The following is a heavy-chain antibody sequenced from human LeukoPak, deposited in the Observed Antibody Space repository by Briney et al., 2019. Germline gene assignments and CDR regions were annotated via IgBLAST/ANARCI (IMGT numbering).Heavy chain of an antibody. CDR3: VRDRGSSGYFSGWFDA. D-gene: IGHD6-19*01. CDR1: GYSISSGYY. Sequence: PSETLSLNCVVSGYSISSGYYWGWIRRPPGKGLEWIASSYHSDSTYYNPSLKSRVTISVDTSKSHFSLKLSSVTAADTAVYYCVRDRGSSGYFSGWFDAWGQGTLVTVSS. J-gene: IGHJ5*02. V-gene: IGHV4-38-2*02. CDR2: SYHSDST.